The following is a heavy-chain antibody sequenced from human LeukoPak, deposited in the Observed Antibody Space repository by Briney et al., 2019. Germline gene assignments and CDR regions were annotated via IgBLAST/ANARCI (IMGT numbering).Heavy chain of an antibody. Sequence: PGGSLRLSCAACGFTFSSYGMHWVRQAPGKGLEWVAVIWYDGSNKYYADSVKGRFTISRDNSKNTLYLQMNSLRAEDTAVYYCARSSGWTGWFDPWGQGTLVTVSS. CDR1: GFTFSSYG. CDR3: ARSSGWTGWFDP. CDR2: IWYDGSNK. V-gene: IGHV3-33*01. D-gene: IGHD6-19*01. J-gene: IGHJ5*02.